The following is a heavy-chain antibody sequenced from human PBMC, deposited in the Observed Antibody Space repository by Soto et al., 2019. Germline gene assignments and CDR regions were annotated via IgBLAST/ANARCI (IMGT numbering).Heavy chain of an antibody. CDR2: ISAYNGNT. V-gene: IGHV1-18*01. CDR3: ARGLNAGYDFWSGYSPTLYGMDV. Sequence: ASVKVSCKASGYTFTSYGISWVRQAPGQGLEWMGWISAYNGNTNYAQKLQGRVTMTTDTSTSTAYMELRSLRSDDTAVYYCARGLNAGYDFWSGYSPTLYGMDVWGQGTTVTVS. J-gene: IGHJ6*02. D-gene: IGHD3-3*01. CDR1: GYTFTSYG.